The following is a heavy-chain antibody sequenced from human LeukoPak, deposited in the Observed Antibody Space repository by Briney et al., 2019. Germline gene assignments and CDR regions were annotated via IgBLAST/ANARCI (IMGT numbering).Heavy chain of an antibody. D-gene: IGHD6-13*01. CDR3: ATHSSSWFQWYYYMDV. Sequence: GASVKVSCKASGFTFISYYIHWVRQAPGQGLEWMGIINPSGGSTGYAQKFQGRVTMTRDMSTSTVYMELSSLRSEDTAVYYCATHSSSWFQWYYYMDVWGKGTTVTVSS. CDR2: INPSGGST. V-gene: IGHV1-46*01. J-gene: IGHJ6*03. CDR1: GFTFISYY.